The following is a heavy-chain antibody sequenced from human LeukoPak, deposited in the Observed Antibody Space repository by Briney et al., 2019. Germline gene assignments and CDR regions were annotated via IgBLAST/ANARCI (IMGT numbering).Heavy chain of an antibody. V-gene: IGHV3-53*01. CDR2: IYSGGST. J-gene: IGHJ1*01. Sequence: GGSLRLSCAASGFTVSSNYVSWVRQAPGKGLEWVSVIYSGGSTYYADSVKGRFTISRDNSKNTLYLQMNSLRAEDTAVYYCARDPPMLTTSKAEYFQHWGQGTLVTVSS. CDR1: GFTVSSNY. D-gene: IGHD4-11*01. CDR3: ARDPPMLTTSKAEYFQH.